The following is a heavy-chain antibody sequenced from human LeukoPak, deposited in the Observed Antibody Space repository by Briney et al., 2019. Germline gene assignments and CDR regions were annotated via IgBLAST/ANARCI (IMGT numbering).Heavy chain of an antibody. V-gene: IGHV4-59*01. CDR2: IYYSGST. CDR3: ARDSRNDFWSGYYKTLYYYYGMDV. Sequence: SETLSLTCTVSGGSISSYYWSWIRQPPGKELEWIGYIYYSGSTNYNPSLKSRVTISVDTSKNQFSLKLSSVTAADTAVYYCARDSRNDFWSGYYKTLYYYYGMDVWGQGTTVTVSS. J-gene: IGHJ6*02. CDR1: GGSISSYY. D-gene: IGHD3-3*01.